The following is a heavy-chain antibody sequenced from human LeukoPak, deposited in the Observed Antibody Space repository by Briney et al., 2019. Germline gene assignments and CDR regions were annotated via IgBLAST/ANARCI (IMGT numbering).Heavy chain of an antibody. V-gene: IGHV3-15*01. J-gene: IGHJ3*02. CDR2: IKSKTDGGTT. CDR3: TTDRARDAFDI. Sequence: TGGSLRLSCAASGFTFSNAWMSWVRQAPGKGLEWVGRIKSKTDGGTTDYAAPVKGRFTISRDDSKNTLYLQMNSLKTEDTAVYYCTTDRARDAFDIWGQGTMVTVSS. CDR1: GFTFSNAW.